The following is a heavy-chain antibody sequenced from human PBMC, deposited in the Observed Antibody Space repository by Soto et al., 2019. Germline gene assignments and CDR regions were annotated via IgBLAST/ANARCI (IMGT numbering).Heavy chain of an antibody. CDR3: ARDKITGLFDY. CDR2: INHSGST. Sequence: QVQLQQWGAGLLKPSETLSLTCAVYGGSFSGYDWTWIRQPPGTGLEWIGEINHSGSTNYNPSLMSRVTISVDTSNNQFSLKLTSVSAADPAVYYCARDKITGLFDYWGQGTLVTVSS. J-gene: IGHJ4*02. CDR1: GGSFSGYD. D-gene: IGHD2-8*02. V-gene: IGHV4-34*01.